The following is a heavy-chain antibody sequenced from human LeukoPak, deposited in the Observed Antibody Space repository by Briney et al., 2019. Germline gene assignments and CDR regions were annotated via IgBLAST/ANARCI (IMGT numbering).Heavy chain of an antibody. J-gene: IGHJ4*02. V-gene: IGHV3-7*03. D-gene: IGHD3-16*01. CDR3: ARDHVSPGLIFDY. Sequence: PGGSLRLSCVVSGFTFRSHWMSWVRQAPGKGLEWVANINFDGSEKHHVDPVKGRFTISRDNAKNSLYLQMNSLRADDTAVYYCARDHVSPGLIFDYWGQGTLVTVSS. CDR1: GFTFRSHW. CDR2: INFDGSEK.